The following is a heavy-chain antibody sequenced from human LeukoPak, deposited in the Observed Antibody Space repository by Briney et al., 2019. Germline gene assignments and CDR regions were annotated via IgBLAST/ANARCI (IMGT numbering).Heavy chain of an antibody. CDR2: ISYDGSNK. CDR1: GFTFSSYG. J-gene: IGHJ4*02. V-gene: IGHV3-30*18. Sequence: GRSLRFSCAASGFTFSSYGMHWVRQAPGKGLEWVAVISYDGSNKYYADSVKGRFTISRDNSKNTLYLQMNSLRAEDTAVYYCAKQVAGGQIDYWGQGTLVTVSS. CDR3: AKQVAGGQIDY. D-gene: IGHD6-19*01.